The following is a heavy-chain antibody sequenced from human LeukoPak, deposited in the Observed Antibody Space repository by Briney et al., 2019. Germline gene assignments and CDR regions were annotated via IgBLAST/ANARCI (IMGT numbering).Heavy chain of an antibody. V-gene: IGHV3-48*02. Sequence: PGGSLRLSCVVSGFTFSNYNMKWVRQAPGKGLEWVSYISSSSSTIYYADSVKGRFTISRDNAKNSLYLQMNSLRDEDSAVYYCARGSGNGGSDDYWGQGTLVTVSS. J-gene: IGHJ4*02. CDR1: GFTFSNYN. D-gene: IGHD5-12*01. CDR2: ISSSSSTI. CDR3: ARGSGNGGSDDY.